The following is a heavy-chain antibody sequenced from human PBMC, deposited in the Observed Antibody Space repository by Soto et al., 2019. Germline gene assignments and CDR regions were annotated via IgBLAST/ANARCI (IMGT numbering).Heavy chain of an antibody. CDR2: IVPDGSAT. CDR1: GFTFSRYW. CDR3: TRDVDAEPFDY. V-gene: IGHV3-74*01. J-gene: IGHJ4*02. Sequence: GGSLRLSCAGSGFTFSRYWMHWVRQLPGKGLVWVSNIVPDGSATTYADSVKGRFTISRDNARNTLYLQMNNLRVEDTAVYYCTRDVDAEPFDYWGQGTQVTVSS.